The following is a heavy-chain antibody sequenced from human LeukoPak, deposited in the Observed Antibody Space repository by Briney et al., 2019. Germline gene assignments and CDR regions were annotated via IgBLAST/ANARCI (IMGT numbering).Heavy chain of an antibody. J-gene: IGHJ4*02. CDR3: ARGRGTVTTGY. CDR2: ISSSSSYI. V-gene: IGHV3-21*01. CDR1: GFTFSSYS. D-gene: IGHD4-17*01. Sequence: GGSLRLSCAASGFTFSSYSMNWVRQAPGKGLEWVSSISSSSSYIYYADSVEGRFTISRDNAKNSLYLQMNSLRAEDTAVYYCARGRGTVTTGYWGQGTLVTVSS.